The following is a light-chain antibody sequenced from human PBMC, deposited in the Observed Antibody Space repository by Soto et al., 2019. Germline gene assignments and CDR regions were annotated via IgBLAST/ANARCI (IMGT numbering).Light chain of an antibody. CDR3: QQYNNWPYT. CDR1: QSVNSN. Sequence: EIVMTQSPATLSVSPGERGTLSCRASQSVNSNLAWYQQKPGQAPRLLIDGASTRATGIPARFSGSGSGTEFTLTISSLQSEDFAVYYCQQYNNWPYTFGQGTKVDNK. J-gene: IGKJ2*01. V-gene: IGKV3D-15*01. CDR2: GAS.